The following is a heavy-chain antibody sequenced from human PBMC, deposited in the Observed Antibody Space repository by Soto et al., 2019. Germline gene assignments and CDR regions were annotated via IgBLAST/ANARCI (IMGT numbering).Heavy chain of an antibody. CDR2: MNPNSGNT. CDR3: ARNYRDCSGGSCYSIDAFDI. V-gene: IGHV1-8*01. CDR1: GYTFTSYD. D-gene: IGHD2-15*01. Sequence: ASVKVSCKASGYTFTSYDINWVRQATGQGLEWMGWMNPNSGNTGYAQKFQGRVTMTRNTSISTAYMELSSLRSEDTAVYYCARNYRDCSGGSCYSIDAFDIWGQGTMVTVSS. J-gene: IGHJ3*02.